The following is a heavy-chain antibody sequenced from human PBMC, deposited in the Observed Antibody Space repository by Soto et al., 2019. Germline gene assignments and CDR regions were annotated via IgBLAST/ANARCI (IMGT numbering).Heavy chain of an antibody. Sequence: PGGSLRLSCAASGVTFSSYSMNWVRQAPGKGLEWVSYISSSSSTIYYADSVKGRFTISRDNAKNSLYLQMNSLRDEDTAVYYYARTTVCGGNPAWGSDYFDYWGQETLVTVPS. V-gene: IGHV3-48*02. CDR2: ISSSSSTI. J-gene: IGHJ4*02. CDR1: GVTFSSYS. D-gene: IGHD3-16*01. CDR3: ARTTVCGGNPAWGSDYFDY.